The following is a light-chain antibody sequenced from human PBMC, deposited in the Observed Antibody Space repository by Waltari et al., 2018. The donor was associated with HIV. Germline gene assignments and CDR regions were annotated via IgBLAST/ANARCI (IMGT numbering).Light chain of an antibody. CDR2: GAS. CDR3: QQYHNWPQT. Sequence: IVMTQSPAILSLSPGESATLSCRASQSVYNNLAWYQQKNGQAPRLLIYGASTRATDIPDRFSGSGSGTEFTLTVSSLQSGDFAVYYCQQYHNWPQTFGRGTKVEIK. V-gene: IGKV3-15*01. J-gene: IGKJ2*01. CDR1: QSVYNN.